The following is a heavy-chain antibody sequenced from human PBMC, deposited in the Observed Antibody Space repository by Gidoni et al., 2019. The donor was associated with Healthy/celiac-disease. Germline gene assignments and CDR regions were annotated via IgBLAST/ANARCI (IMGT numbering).Heavy chain of an antibody. J-gene: IGHJ3*02. Sequence: QLQLQESGPGLVKPSETLSLTCTVSGGSISSSSYYWGWIRQPPGKGLAWIGSIYYSGSTYYNPSLKSRVTISVDTSKNQFSLKLSSVTAADTAVYYCARRRNYYDSSGAAFDIWGQGTMVTVSS. D-gene: IGHD3-22*01. CDR3: ARRRNYYDSSGAAFDI. CDR2: IYYSGST. CDR1: GGSISSSSYY. V-gene: IGHV4-39*07.